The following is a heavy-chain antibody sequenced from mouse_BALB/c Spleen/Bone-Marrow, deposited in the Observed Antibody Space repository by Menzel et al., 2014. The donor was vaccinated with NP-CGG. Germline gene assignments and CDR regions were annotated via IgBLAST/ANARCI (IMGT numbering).Heavy chain of an antibody. D-gene: IGHD1-1*01. V-gene: IGHV1-9*01. CDR1: GYTFSSYW. Sequence: VQLQQSGAELMRPGASVKISCMATGYTFSSYWIEWVKQRPGHGLEWIGEILPGSGSTNYNEKFKGKATFTADTSSNTAYMQLSSLTSEDSAVYYCARDTTVGYWGQGTTLTVSS. CDR3: ARDTTVGY. CDR2: ILPGSGST. J-gene: IGHJ2*01.